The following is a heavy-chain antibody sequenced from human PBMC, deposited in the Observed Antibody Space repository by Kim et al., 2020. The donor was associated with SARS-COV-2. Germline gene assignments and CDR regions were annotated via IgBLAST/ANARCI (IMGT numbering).Heavy chain of an antibody. CDR1: GFTFSSYG. V-gene: IGHV3-30*18. CDR2: ISYDGSNK. Sequence: GGSLRLSCAASGFTFSSYGMHWVRQAPGKGLEWVAVISYDGSNKYYADSVKGRFTISRDNSKNTLYLQMNSLRAEDTAVYYCAKEDIVVVPAAEAYYYY. CDR3: AKEDIVVVPAAEAYYYY. D-gene: IGHD2-2*01. J-gene: IGHJ6*03.